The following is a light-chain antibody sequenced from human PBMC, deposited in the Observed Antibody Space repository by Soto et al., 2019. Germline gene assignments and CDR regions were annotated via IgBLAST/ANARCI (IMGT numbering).Light chain of an antibody. CDR3: QQYDGYPLT. V-gene: IGKV1-5*01. J-gene: IGKJ1*01. Sequence: DIQMTQSPSSLSASIGDRVTITCRASQSISKRLAWHQQAPGQDPKVLIFDVSTLQSGVPSLFGGSGSATEITLTIGSLQPDEVATDYWQQYDGYPLTFGQGTRVEVK. CDR1: QSISKR. CDR2: DVS.